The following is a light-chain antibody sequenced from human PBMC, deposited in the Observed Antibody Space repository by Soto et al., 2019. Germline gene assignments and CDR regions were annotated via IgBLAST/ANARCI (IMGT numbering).Light chain of an antibody. CDR2: GAS. CDR1: QSVASTY. Sequence: EIDLTQSPGTLSSSPGERATLSCWASQSVASTYLGWYQQKPGQPPSLLIYGASSRATGIPNRFSGSGSGADFTLTISRLEPEDVALYYCQQYAGSPTFGQGTRLEIK. CDR3: QQYAGSPT. J-gene: IGKJ5*01. V-gene: IGKV3-20*01.